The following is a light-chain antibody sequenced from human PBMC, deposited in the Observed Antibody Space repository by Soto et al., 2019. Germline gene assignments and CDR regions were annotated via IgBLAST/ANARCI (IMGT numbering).Light chain of an antibody. Sequence: IQVTQTPSTLSAHLGDRVTITCRASQSISSWLAWYQQKPGKAPKLLIYDASSLESGVPSRFSGSGSGTEFTLTISSLQPDDFATYYCQQYNSYSWTFGQGSEV. J-gene: IGKJ1*01. V-gene: IGKV1-5*01. CDR3: QQYNSYSWT. CDR2: DAS. CDR1: QSISSW.